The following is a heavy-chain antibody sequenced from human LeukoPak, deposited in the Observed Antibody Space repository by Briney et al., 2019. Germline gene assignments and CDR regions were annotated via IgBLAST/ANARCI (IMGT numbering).Heavy chain of an antibody. CDR2: ISSEGGST. CDR3: ARRYCSSSSCSPLDY. J-gene: IGHJ4*02. D-gene: IGHD2-2*01. V-gene: IGHV3-64*02. Sequence: PGGSLRLSCAASGFTFNSYAMHWVRQAPGKGLQYVSAISSEGGSTYYADSVKGRFTISRDNSKNTLYLQMGSLRVEDMAVYYCARRYCSSSSCSPLDYWGQGTLVTVSS. CDR1: GFTFNSYA.